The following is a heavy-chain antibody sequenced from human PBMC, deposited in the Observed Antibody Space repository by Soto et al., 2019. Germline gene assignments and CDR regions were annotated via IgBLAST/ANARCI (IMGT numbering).Heavy chain of an antibody. D-gene: IGHD3-3*01. CDR3: ARGQRFSDWFDP. Sequence: SETLSLTCSVSAGTISGYYWTWIRQPAGKGLEWIGRIYSSGNTKYNPSLQSRVTMSLDTSNNQFSLRLTSVTAADTAVYYCARGQRFSDWFDPWGQGTLVTVSS. CDR2: IYSSGNT. V-gene: IGHV4-4*07. J-gene: IGHJ5*02. CDR1: AGTISGYY.